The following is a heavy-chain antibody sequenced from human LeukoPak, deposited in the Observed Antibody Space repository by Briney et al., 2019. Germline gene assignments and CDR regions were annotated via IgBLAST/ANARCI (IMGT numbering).Heavy chain of an antibody. Sequence: SGNSLRLSCAASGFTFSSSGMHWVRQAPGKGLEWVAVIWYDGSNRYYADLVKGRFTVSRDNSKNTLYLQMNSLRAEDTAVYYCARAKGVSTGYRPTDYWGQGTLVTVSS. V-gene: IGHV3-33*01. CDR1: GFTFSSSG. CDR2: IWYDGSNR. J-gene: IGHJ4*02. D-gene: IGHD3-22*01. CDR3: ARAKGVSTGYRPTDY.